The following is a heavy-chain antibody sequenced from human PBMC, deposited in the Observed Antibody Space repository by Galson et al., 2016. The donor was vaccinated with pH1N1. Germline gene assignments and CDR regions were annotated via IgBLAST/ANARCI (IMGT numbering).Heavy chain of an antibody. CDR1: GFSLSTSGVG. CDR2: IYWDDDK. CDR3: ARSDYGDYVGGLHY. V-gene: IGHV2-5*02. Sequence: PALVKPTQTLTLTCTFSGFSLSTSGVGVGWIRQPPGKALEWLALIYWDDDKRYSPSLKSRLTITKDTSKNQVVLTMTNMDPEDTATYYCARSDYGDYVGGLHYWGQGTLVTVSS. J-gene: IGHJ4*02. D-gene: IGHD4-17*01.